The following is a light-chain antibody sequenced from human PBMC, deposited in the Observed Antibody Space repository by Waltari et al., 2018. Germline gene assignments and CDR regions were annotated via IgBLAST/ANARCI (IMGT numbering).Light chain of an antibody. CDR1: SSDVGRYNL. Sequence: QSALTQPASVSGSPGQSITISCTGTSSDVGRYNLVSWYQHHPGKAPKLMIYEVTKRPSGVSNRFSGSKSGNTASLTISGLQTEDEADYYCCSYAGGKTWVFGGGTKLTVL. CDR2: EVT. J-gene: IGLJ3*02. V-gene: IGLV2-23*02. CDR3: CSYAGGKTWV.